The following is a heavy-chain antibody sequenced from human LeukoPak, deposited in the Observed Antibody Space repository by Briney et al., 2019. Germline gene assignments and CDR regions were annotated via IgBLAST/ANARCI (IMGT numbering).Heavy chain of an antibody. CDR2: INHSGST. D-gene: IGHD6-19*01. V-gene: IGHV4-34*01. J-gene: IGHJ5*02. CDR3: AGRVTYSSRFDP. CDR1: GGSFSGYY. Sequence: SETLSLTCAVYGGSFSGYYWSWIRQPPGKGLEWIGEINHSGSTNYNPSLKSRVTISVDTSKNQFSLKLSSVTAADTAVYYCAGRVTYSSRFDPWGQGTLVTVSS.